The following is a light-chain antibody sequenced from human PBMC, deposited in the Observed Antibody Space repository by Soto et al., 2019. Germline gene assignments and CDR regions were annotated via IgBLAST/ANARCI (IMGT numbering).Light chain of an antibody. Sequence: DIQMTQSPSYLSASVGDSVTITCRASQSISAYLNWYQQKPGKAPNLLIYAASSLQSGVPSRFSASGSGTDFTLTITNLQPEDLSTYYCQQSYNTPRTFGGGTKVEIK. CDR1: QSISAY. CDR3: QQSYNTPRT. CDR2: AAS. J-gene: IGKJ4*01. V-gene: IGKV1-39*01.